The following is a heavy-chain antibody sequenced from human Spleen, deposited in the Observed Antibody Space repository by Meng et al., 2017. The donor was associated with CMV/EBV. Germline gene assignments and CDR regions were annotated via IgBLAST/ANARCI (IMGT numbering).Heavy chain of an antibody. D-gene: IGHD1-14*01. CDR3: ARMTTFDY. V-gene: IGHV1-18*01. CDR1: GYPFISYG. J-gene: IGHJ4*02. Sequence: QVHRVQAGAEVNKPGASVKVSCKASGYPFISYGLSWVRQAPGQGVEWMGWISGYIGNTKYAEKFQGRLTMTTDASTSIAYMELKSLRSDDTDVYYCARMTTFDYWGQGTLVTVSS. CDR2: ISGYIGNT.